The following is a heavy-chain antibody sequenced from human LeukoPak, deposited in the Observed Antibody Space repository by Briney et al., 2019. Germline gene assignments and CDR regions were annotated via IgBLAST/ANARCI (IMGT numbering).Heavy chain of an antibody. J-gene: IGHJ6*03. CDR3: ARGDRASSSIYYFYMDV. CDR1: GFTVSSYW. V-gene: IGHV3-74*01. D-gene: IGHD6-6*01. CDR2: INSDGSST. Sequence: GGSLRLSCAASGFTVSSYWMHWVRQAPGKGLVWVSRINSDGSSTSYADSVKGRFTISRDNAKNTLYLPMNSLRAEDTAVYFCARGDRASSSIYYFYMDVWGKGTTVTVSS.